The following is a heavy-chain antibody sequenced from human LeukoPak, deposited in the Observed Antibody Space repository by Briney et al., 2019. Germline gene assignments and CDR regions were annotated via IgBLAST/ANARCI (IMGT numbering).Heavy chain of an antibody. CDR3: AKARGNLRANYFDY. D-gene: IGHD1-14*01. CDR1: GFSFSSYG. CDR2: IWYDGSNK. J-gene: IGHJ4*02. Sequence: GGSLRLSCAASGFSFSSYGMHWVRQAPGKGLEWVAVIWYDGSNKYYADSVKGRFTISRDNSKNTLYLQMNSLRAEDTAVYYCAKARGNLRANYFDYWGQGTLVTVSS. V-gene: IGHV3-30*02.